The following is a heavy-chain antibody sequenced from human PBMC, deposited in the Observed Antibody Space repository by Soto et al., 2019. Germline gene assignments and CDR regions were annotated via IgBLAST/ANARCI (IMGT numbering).Heavy chain of an antibody. Sequence: QVQLVQSGAEVKKPGASVKVSCKASGYTFTRYYMHWVRQAPGQGLEWMGIISPSGGSTSYAQKFQGRVTMTSDTSTSTVYMDLSSLRSEDTSVYYYTRGIYERDWYFDLWGRGTLVTVSS. V-gene: IGHV1-46*03. J-gene: IGHJ2*01. CDR2: ISPSGGST. D-gene: IGHD5-12*01. CDR1: GYTFTRYY. CDR3: TRGIYERDWYFDL.